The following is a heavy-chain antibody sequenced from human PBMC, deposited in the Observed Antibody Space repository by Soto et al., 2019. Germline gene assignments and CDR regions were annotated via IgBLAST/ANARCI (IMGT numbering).Heavy chain of an antibody. V-gene: IGHV3-21*01. Sequence: GGSLRLSCAASGFTFSSYSMNWVRQAPGKGLEWVSSISSSSSYIYYADSVKGRFTISRDNAKNSLYLQMNSLRAEDTAVYYCARDPNSSGLRRGGYWGQGTLVTVSS. CDR3: ARDPNSSGLRRGGY. CDR2: ISSSSSYI. CDR1: GFTFSSYS. J-gene: IGHJ4*02. D-gene: IGHD6-19*01.